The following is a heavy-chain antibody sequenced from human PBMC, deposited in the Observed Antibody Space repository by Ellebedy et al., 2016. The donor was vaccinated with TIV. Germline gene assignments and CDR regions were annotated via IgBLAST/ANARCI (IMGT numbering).Heavy chain of an antibody. J-gene: IGHJ4*02. V-gene: IGHV3-7*01. CDR1: GFTFSDYY. D-gene: IGHD3-10*01. CDR3: VRGSTHSYYNVDY. Sequence: PGGSLRLSCAASGFTFSDYYMIWVRQAPGKGLEWVANIKQDGSEEYYVDSVKGRFTISRDNAKNSLYLQMNSLRAEDTAVYYWVRGSTHSYYNVDYWGQGTLVTVSS. CDR2: IKQDGSEE.